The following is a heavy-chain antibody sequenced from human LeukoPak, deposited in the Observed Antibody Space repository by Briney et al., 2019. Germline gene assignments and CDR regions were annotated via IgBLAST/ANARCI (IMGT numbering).Heavy chain of an antibody. CDR3: ASLNWNYEMAYDAFDI. J-gene: IGHJ3*02. CDR2: IYPGDSDT. CDR1: GYSFTNYW. D-gene: IGHD1-7*01. Sequence: GESLKISCKGSGYSFTNYWIGWVRQMPGKGLEWMGIIYPGDSDTRYSPSFQGQVTISADKSISTAYLQWSSLKASDTAMYYCASLNWNYEMAYDAFDIWGQGTMVTVSS. V-gene: IGHV5-51*01.